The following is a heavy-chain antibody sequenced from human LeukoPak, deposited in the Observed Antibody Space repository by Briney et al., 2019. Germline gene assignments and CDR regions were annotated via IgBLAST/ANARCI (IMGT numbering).Heavy chain of an antibody. Sequence: SEILSLTCTVSGGSINSYYWSWIRQPPGKGLEWIGYIYYTGSTNYNPSLKSRVTISVDTSKNHFSLKLSSVTAADTAVYYCARDGSSSWNNWFDSWGQGTLVTVSS. CDR1: GGSINSYY. J-gene: IGHJ5*01. CDR3: ARDGSSSWNNWFDS. V-gene: IGHV4-59*01. D-gene: IGHD6-13*01. CDR2: IYYTGST.